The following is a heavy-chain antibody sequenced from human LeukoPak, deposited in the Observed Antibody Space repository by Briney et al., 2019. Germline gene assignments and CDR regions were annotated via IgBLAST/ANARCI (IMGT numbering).Heavy chain of an antibody. CDR1: GFSLGLSGVS. Sequence: KKSGPTLVNPTQTVTLTCTFSGFSLGLSGVSVSWIRQLPGKALEWLALIYWNGDKHYSPSLKNRLTIAKDTSKNQVVLTMTDMDPVDTATYYCAQDYNALWYQLQGGPFSSWGQGTLVTVSS. CDR3: AQDYNALWYQLQGGPFSS. J-gene: IGHJ5*02. V-gene: IGHV2-5*01. CDR2: IYWNGDK. D-gene: IGHD5-24*01.